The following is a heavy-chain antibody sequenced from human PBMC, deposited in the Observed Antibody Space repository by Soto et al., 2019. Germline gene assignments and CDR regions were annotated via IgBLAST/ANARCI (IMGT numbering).Heavy chain of an antibody. CDR2: IKSKTDGGTT. J-gene: IGHJ6*02. D-gene: IGHD3-9*01. Sequence: GGSLRLSCAASGFTFSNAWMNWVRQAPGKGLEWVGRIKSKTDGGTTDYAAPVKGRFTISRDDSKNTLYLQMNSLKTEDTAVYYCTTDKGGSSYDILTGYQYYYYYYGMDVWGQGTTVTVSS. CDR3: TTDKGGSSYDILTGYQYYYYYYGMDV. CDR1: GFTFSNAW. V-gene: IGHV3-15*07.